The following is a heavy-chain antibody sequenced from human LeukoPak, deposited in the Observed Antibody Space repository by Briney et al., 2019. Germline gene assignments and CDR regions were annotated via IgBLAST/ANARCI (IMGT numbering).Heavy chain of an antibody. D-gene: IGHD5-18*01. J-gene: IGHJ6*02. Sequence: ASVKVSCKASGCTFTSYDINWVRQATGQGLEWMGWMNPNSGNTGYAQKFQGRVTMTRNTSISTAYMELSSLRSEDTAVYYCARGRTARARYYYYGMDVWGQGTTVTVSS. CDR1: GCTFTSYD. CDR3: ARGRTARARYYYYGMDV. V-gene: IGHV1-8*01. CDR2: MNPNSGNT.